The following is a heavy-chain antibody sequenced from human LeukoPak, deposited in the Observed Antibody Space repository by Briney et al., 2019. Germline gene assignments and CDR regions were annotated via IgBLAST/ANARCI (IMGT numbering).Heavy chain of an antibody. CDR1: GGSFSGYY. CDR2: INHSGST. V-gene: IGHV4-34*01. CDR3: ARGPGRRITIFGVVIKGYYGMDV. D-gene: IGHD3-3*01. Sequence: PSETLSLTCAVYGGSFSGYYWSWIRQPPGKGLEWIGEINHSGSTNYNPSLTSRVTISVDTSKNQFSLKLSSVTAADTAVYYCARGPGRRITIFGVVIKGYYGMDVWGQGTPVTVSS. J-gene: IGHJ6*02.